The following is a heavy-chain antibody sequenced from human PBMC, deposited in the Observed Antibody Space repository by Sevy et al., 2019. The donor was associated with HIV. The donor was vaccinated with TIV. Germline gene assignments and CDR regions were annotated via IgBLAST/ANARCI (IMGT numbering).Heavy chain of an antibody. Sequence: ASVKVSCKVSGYTLTELSMHWVRQAPGKGLEWMGGFDPEDGETIYAQKFQGRVTMTEDTSTDTAYMELSSLRSEDTAIYYCATTKDYYDSSAYPVDYWGQGTLVTVSS. J-gene: IGHJ4*02. V-gene: IGHV1-24*01. CDR1: GYTLTELS. CDR2: FDPEDGET. D-gene: IGHD3-22*01. CDR3: ATTKDYYDSSAYPVDY.